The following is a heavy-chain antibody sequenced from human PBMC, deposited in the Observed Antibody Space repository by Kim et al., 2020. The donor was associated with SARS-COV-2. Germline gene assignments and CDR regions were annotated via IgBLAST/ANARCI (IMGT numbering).Heavy chain of an antibody. J-gene: IGHJ6*02. CDR2: IYYSGST. CDR3: ARDHGDYDSTGYYRYYYGMDV. D-gene: IGHD3-22*01. Sequence: SETLSITCTVSGGSISSYYWSWIRQPPGKGLEWIGYIYYSGSTNYNPSLKSRVTISVDTSKNQFSLKLSSVTAADTAVYYCARDHGDYDSTGYYRYYYGMDVWGQGTPVTVSS. CDR1: GGSISSYY. V-gene: IGHV4-59*13.